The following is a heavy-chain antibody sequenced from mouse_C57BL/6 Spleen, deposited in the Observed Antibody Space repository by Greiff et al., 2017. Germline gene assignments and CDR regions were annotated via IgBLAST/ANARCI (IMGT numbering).Heavy chain of an antibody. CDR3: ARSATVVDMDD. V-gene: IGHV2-3*01. CDR1: GFSLTSYG. Sequence: VKLVESGPGLVAPSQSLSITCTVSGFSLTSYGVSWVRQPPGKGLEWLGVIWGDGSTNYHSALISRLSISKDNSKSPVFLKLSSLQTDDTATYYCARSATVVDMDDWGQGTSVTVSS. J-gene: IGHJ4*01. D-gene: IGHD1-1*01. CDR2: IWGDGST.